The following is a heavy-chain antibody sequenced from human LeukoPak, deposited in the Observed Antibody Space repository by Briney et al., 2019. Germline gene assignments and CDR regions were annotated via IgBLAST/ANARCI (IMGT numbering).Heavy chain of an antibody. CDR2: ISYDGSNK. Sequence: GGSLRLSCAASGFTFSSYAMHWVRQAPGKGLEWVAVISYDGSNKYYADSVKGRFTISRDNSKNTLYLQMNNLRAEDTAVYYCARDEYITSYYFDYWGQGTLVTVSS. CDR3: ARDEYITSYYFDY. D-gene: IGHD2/OR15-2a*01. CDR1: GFTFSSYA. J-gene: IGHJ4*02. V-gene: IGHV3-30-3*01.